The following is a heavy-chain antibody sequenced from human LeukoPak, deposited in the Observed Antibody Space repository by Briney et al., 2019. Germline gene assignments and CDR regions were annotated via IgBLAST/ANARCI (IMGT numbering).Heavy chain of an antibody. V-gene: IGHV1-8*01. J-gene: IGHJ5*02. CDR2: MNPNSGNT. Sequence: ASVKVSCKASGYTFTSYDINWVRQATGQGLEWMGWMNPNSGNTGYAQKFQGGVTMTRNTSINTAYMELSSLRSEDTAVYYYARGYHRYYHGSGRWYNWFDPWGQGTLVTVSS. CDR1: GYTFTSYD. D-gene: IGHD3-10*01. CDR3: ARGYHRYYHGSGRWYNWFDP.